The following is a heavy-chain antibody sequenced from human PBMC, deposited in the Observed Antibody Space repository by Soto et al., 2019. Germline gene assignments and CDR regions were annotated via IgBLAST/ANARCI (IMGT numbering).Heavy chain of an antibody. CDR2: IYYSGST. CDR1: GGSISSGGYY. Sequence: QVQLQESGPGLVKPSQTLSLTCTVSGGSISSGGYYWSWIRQHPGKGLEWIGYIYYSGSTYYNPSLKCRVTKSVDTSKNQFSLNLSSVTAADTAVYYCARAYLSRFDPWGQGTLVTVSS. CDR3: ARAYLSRFDP. J-gene: IGHJ5*02. V-gene: IGHV4-31*03.